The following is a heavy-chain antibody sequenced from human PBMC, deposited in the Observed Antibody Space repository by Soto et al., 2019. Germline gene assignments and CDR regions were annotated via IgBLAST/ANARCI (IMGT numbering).Heavy chain of an antibody. V-gene: IGHV2-70*11. D-gene: IGHD5-18*01. CDR1: GFSLSTSRMC. CDR3: ARNLRGYSYGMDY. CDR2: IDWDDDK. Sequence: ESGPTLVNPTQTVRLTCTFSGFSLSTSRMCVSWIRQPPGKALEWLARIDWDDDKYYSTSLKTRLTISKDTSKNQVVLTMTNMDPVDTATYYCARNLRGYSYGMDYWGQGTQVTSPQ. J-gene: IGHJ4*02.